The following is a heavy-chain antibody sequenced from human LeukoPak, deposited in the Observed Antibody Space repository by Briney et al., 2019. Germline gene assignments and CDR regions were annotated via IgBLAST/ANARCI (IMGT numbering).Heavy chain of an antibody. V-gene: IGHV4-59*01. Sequence: SETLSLTCTVSGASISSYNWSWIRQPPGKGLEWIGDIYYSGSIKYNPSLKSRVTMSVDTSKNQFSLKLSSVTAADTAIYYCARENPSGYYNRPIDYWGQGTLVTVSS. J-gene: IGHJ4*02. CDR3: ARENPSGYYNRPIDY. CDR1: GASISSYN. CDR2: IYYSGSI. D-gene: IGHD3-22*01.